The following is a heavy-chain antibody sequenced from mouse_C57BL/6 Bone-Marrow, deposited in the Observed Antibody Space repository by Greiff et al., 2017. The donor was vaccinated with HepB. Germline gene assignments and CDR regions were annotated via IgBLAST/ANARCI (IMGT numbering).Heavy chain of an antibody. CDR1: GYTFTSYW. D-gene: IGHD2-1*01. V-gene: IGHV1-64*01. J-gene: IGHJ4*01. CDR2: IHPNSGST. CDR3: ARHPLLLAMDY. Sequence: QVQLQQPGAELVKPGASVKLSCKASGYTFTSYWMHWVKQRPGQGLEWIGMIHPNSGSTNYNEKFKSKATLTVDKSSSTAYMQLSSLTSEDSSVYYCARHPLLLAMDYWGQGTSVTVSS.